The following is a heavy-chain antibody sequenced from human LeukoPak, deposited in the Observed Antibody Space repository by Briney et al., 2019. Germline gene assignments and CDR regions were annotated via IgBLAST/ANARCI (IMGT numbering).Heavy chain of an antibody. Sequence: ASVKVSCTASGGTFSSYAISWVRQAPGQGLEWMGIINPTTGGTSYAQKLQGRVTMIRDMSTSTVYMELSSLRSEDTAIYYCARDQFGGNFDFWSGYIDYYFDYWGQGTLVTVSS. CDR2: INPTTGGT. CDR3: ARDQFGGNFDFWSGYIDYYFDY. D-gene: IGHD3-3*01. CDR1: GGTFSSYA. V-gene: IGHV1-46*01. J-gene: IGHJ4*02.